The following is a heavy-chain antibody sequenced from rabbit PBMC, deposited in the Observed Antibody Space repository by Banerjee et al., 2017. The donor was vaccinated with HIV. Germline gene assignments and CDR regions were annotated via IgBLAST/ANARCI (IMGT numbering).Heavy chain of an antibody. CDR3: VRDAGDVLYGYVDLNL. CDR2: IDPIFTSA. D-gene: IGHD6-1*01. CDR1: GFDFSNYG. J-gene: IGHJ4*01. Sequence: QEQLVESGGGLVQPGGSLKLSCKASGFDFSNYGVSWVRQAPGKGLEWIGYIDPIFTSAYYASWVNGRFSISRENTQNTVSLQMNSLTAADTATYFCVRDAGDVLYGYVDLNLWGPGTLVTVS. V-gene: IGHV1S47*01.